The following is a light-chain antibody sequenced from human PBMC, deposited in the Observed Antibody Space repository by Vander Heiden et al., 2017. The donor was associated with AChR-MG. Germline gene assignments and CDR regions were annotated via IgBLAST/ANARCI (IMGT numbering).Light chain of an antibody. CDR3: QQVDTTPLT. Sequence: DIVMTQSPDSLSVCLGERATINCKSSQSVLYSSNNKNYLAWYQQRPGQPPKLLIYWASTRESGVPDRFSGSGSGTDFTLTISSLQAEDVAAYYCQQVDTTPLTFGGGTKVEIK. V-gene: IGKV4-1*01. J-gene: IGKJ4*01. CDR1: QSVLYSSNNKNY. CDR2: WAS.